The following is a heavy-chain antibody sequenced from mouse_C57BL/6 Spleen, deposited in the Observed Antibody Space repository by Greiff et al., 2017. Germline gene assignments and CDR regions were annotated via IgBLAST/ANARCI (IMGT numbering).Heavy chain of an antibody. Sequence: VKLMESGGGLVKPGGSLKLSCAASGFTFSDYGMHWVRQAPEKGLEWVAYISSGSSTIYYADTVKGRFTISRDNAKNTLFLQMTSLRSEDTAMYYCAREEDYWGQGTTLTVSS. CDR3: AREEDY. CDR2: ISSGSSTI. V-gene: IGHV5-17*01. J-gene: IGHJ2*01. CDR1: GFTFSDYG.